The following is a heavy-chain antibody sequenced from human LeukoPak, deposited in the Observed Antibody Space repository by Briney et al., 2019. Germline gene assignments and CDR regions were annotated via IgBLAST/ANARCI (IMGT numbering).Heavy chain of an antibody. V-gene: IGHV1-18*01. CDR3: ANVAKGRYFYYYMDV. Sequence: ASVKVSCKASGYTPNTFGITWVRQAPGQGLEWIGWISPYNAYTKYADRLQGRVTLTTDTSTTTSYMELRSLRSDDTALYFCANVAKGRYFYYYMDVWGKGTTVIVS. D-gene: IGHD2-15*01. J-gene: IGHJ6*03. CDR1: GYTPNTFG. CDR2: ISPYNAYT.